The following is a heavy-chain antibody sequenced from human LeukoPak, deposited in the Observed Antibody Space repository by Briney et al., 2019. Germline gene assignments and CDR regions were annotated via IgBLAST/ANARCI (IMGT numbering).Heavy chain of an antibody. V-gene: IGHV1-3*01. D-gene: IGHD5-12*01. J-gene: IGHJ4*02. Sequence: GASVKVSCKASGYTFTSYAMHRVRQAPGQRLEWMGWINAGNGNTKYSQKFQGRVTITRDTSASTAYMELSSLRSEDTAVYYCARDLGGGIVATIFAYWGQGTLVTVSS. CDR2: INAGNGNT. CDR3: ARDLGGGIVATIFAY. CDR1: GYTFTSYA.